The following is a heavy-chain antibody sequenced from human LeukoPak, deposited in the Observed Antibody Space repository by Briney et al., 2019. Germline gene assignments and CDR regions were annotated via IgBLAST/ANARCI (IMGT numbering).Heavy chain of an antibody. CDR1: GFKFSTYS. CDR3: ARARDGGGTLFDAFDI. CDR2: ISSSGSTI. V-gene: IGHV3-48*04. J-gene: IGHJ3*02. D-gene: IGHD5-24*01. Sequence: PGGSLRLSCAASGFKFSTYSMNRVRQAPGKGLEWVSYISSSGSTIYYADSVKGRFTISRDNAKNSLYLQMNSLRAEDTAVYYCARARDGGGTLFDAFDIWGQGTMVTVSS.